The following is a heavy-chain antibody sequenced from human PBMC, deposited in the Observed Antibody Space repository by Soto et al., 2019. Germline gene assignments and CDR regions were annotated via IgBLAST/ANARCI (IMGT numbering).Heavy chain of an antibody. CDR1: GFTFSSYA. V-gene: IGHV3-23*01. J-gene: IGHJ6*02. Sequence: GGSLRLSCAASGFTFSSYAMSWVRQAPGKGLEWVSAISGSGGSTYYADSVKGRFTISRDNSKNTLYLQMNSLRAEDTAVYYCAKDPGQLNYYYYGMDVWGQGTTVTVSS. D-gene: IGHD2-2*01. CDR3: AKDPGQLNYYYYGMDV. CDR2: ISGSGGST.